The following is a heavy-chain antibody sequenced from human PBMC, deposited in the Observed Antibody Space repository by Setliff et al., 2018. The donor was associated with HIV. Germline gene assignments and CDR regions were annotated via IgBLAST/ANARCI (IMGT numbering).Heavy chain of an antibody. J-gene: IGHJ4*02. Sequence: ASVKVSCKTTGYTFSTYPMHWVRQAPGQRLEWMGWINTGNDNTRYSQKFQGRVTITRDISASTTYMELSSLRSEDTAVYYCARDPNQVGAVAGTLDYWGQGTLVTVSS. CDR2: INTGNDNT. CDR3: ARDPNQVGAVAGTLDY. V-gene: IGHV1-3*04. D-gene: IGHD6-19*01. CDR1: GYTFSTYP.